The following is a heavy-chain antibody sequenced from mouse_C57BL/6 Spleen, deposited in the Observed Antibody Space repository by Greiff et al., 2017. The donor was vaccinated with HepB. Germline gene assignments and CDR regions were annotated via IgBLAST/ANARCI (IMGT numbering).Heavy chain of an antibody. V-gene: IGHV3-6*01. CDR1: GYSITSGYY. CDR3: ARGPAWFAY. CDR2: ISYDGSN. J-gene: IGHJ3*01. Sequence: VQLKESGPGLVKPSQSLSLTCSVTGYSITSGYYWNWIRQFPGNKLEWMGYISYDGSNNYNPSLTNRISITRDTSKNQFFLKLNSVTTEDTATYYCARGPAWFAYWGQGTLVTVSA.